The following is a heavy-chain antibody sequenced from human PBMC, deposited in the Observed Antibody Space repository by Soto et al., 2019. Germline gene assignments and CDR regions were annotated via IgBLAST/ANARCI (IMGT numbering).Heavy chain of an antibody. J-gene: IGHJ5*02. CDR3: ARSGSYLESNWFDP. CDR2: ISSSSSYI. Sequence: PGGSLRLSCAASGFTFSSYAMSWVRQAPGKGLEWVSSISSSSSYIYYADSVKGRFTISRDDAKNSLYLQMNSLRAEDTAVYYCARSGSYLESNWFDPWGQGTLVTVSS. V-gene: IGHV3-21*01. D-gene: IGHD1-26*01. CDR1: GFTFSSYA.